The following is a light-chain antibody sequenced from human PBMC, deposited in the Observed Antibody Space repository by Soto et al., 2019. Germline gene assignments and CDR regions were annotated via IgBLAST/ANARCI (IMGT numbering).Light chain of an antibody. Sequence: EIVMTQSPDTLSVSPGERATLSCRASQSVSSNLAWYQQKPGQAPRLLIYGASTRATGIPARFSGSGSGTEFTLTISSLQSGDFAVYYCQQSNNWPWTFGQGTKVGIK. CDR2: GAS. J-gene: IGKJ1*01. CDR1: QSVSSN. CDR3: QQSNNWPWT. V-gene: IGKV3-15*01.